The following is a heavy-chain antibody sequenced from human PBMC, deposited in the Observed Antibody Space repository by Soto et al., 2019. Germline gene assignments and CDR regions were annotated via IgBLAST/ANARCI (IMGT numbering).Heavy chain of an antibody. Sequence: GGSLRLSXAASGFTFSSYAMSWVRQAPGKGLEWVSAISGSGGSTYYADSVKGRFTISRDNSKNTLYLQMNSLRAEDTAVYYCAKAGGRLGELSLLRWFDPWGQGTLVTVSS. J-gene: IGHJ5*02. CDR3: AKAGGRLGELSLLRWFDP. V-gene: IGHV3-23*01. D-gene: IGHD3-16*02. CDR1: GFTFSSYA. CDR2: ISGSGGST.